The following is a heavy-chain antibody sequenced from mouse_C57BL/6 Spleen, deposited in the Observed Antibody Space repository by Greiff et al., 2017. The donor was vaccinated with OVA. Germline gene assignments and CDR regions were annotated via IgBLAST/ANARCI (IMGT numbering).Heavy chain of an antibody. V-gene: IGHV5-17*01. CDR2: ISSGSSTI. J-gene: IGHJ3*01. D-gene: IGHD2-5*01. Sequence: EVHLVESGGGLVKPGGSLKLSCAASGFTFSDYGMHWVRQAPEKGLEWVAYISSGSSTIYYADTVKGRFTISRDNAKNTLFLQMTSLRSEDTAMYYGARGRAYYSNFAWFAYWGQGTLVTVSA. CDR1: GFTFSDYG. CDR3: ARGRAYYSNFAWFAY.